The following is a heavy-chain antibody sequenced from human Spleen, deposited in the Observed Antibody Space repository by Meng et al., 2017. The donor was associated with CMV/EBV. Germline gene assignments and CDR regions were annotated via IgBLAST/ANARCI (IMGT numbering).Heavy chain of an antibody. V-gene: IGHV4-61*01. J-gene: IGHJ6*02. D-gene: IGHD3-10*01. CDR3: ATDRGSGTDTRYYGMDV. CDR2: IYYSGST. CDR1: GGSISSSSYY. Sequence: GSLRLSCTVSGGSISSSSYYWSWIRQPPGKGLEWIGYIYYSGSTNYNPSLKSRVTISVDTSKNQFSLKLSSVTAADTAVYYCATDRGSGTDTRYYGMDVWGQGTTVTVSS.